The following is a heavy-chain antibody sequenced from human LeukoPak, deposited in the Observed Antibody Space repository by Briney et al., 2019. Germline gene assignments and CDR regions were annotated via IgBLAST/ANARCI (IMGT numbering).Heavy chain of an antibody. J-gene: IGHJ6*02. V-gene: IGHV1-24*01. Sequence: ASLKVSCKVSGYTLTELSMHWVRQAPGKGLERMGDFDLEDGETIYAQKFQGRVTTTEDTSTNTAYMERISLGSEATAVYYCAARYYDILTGFHYYYYYGMDVWGQGTTVTVSS. CDR1: GYTLTELS. CDR2: FDLEDGET. CDR3: AARYYDILTGFHYYYYYGMDV. D-gene: IGHD3-9*01.